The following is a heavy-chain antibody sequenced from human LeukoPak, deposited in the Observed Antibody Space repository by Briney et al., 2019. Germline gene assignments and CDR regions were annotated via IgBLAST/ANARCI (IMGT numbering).Heavy chain of an antibody. J-gene: IGHJ6*02. CDR2: ISYDGSNK. CDR3: ARDTLSTVRGVRPRYYYGMDV. D-gene: IGHD3-10*01. CDR1: GFTFSSYA. V-gene: IGHV3-30-3*01. Sequence: GGSLRLSCAASGFTFSSYAMYWVRQAPGKGLEWVAVISYDGSNKYYADSVKGRFTISRDNSKNTLYLQMNSLRAEDTAVYYCARDTLSTVRGVRPRYYYGMDVWGQGTTVTVSS.